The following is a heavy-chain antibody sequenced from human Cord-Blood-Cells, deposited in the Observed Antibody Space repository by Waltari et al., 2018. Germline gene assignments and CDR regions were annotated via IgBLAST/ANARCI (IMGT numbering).Heavy chain of an antibody. CDR3: AKTGDDY. V-gene: IGHV4-34*01. D-gene: IGHD7-27*01. Sequence: QVQLKQWGAGLLKPSETLSLPCAVYGGSFSGYYWSWIRQPPGKGLEWIGEINHSGSTNYNPSLKSRVTISVDTSKNQFSLKLSSVTAADTAVYYCAKTGDDYWGQGTLVTVSS. J-gene: IGHJ4*02. CDR2: INHSGST. CDR1: GGSFSGYY.